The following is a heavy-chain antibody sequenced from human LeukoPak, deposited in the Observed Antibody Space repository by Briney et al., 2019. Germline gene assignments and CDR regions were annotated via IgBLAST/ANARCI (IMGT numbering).Heavy chain of an antibody. J-gene: IGHJ1*01. CDR3: ARGGEGDHGSFQH. Sequence: GGSLRLSCAASGFALSSYGMHWVRQAPGKGLEWVAVIWYDGSNKYYADSVKGRFTISRDNSKNTLYLQMNSLRAEDTAVYYCARGGEGDHGSFQHWGQGTLVTVSS. CDR1: GFALSSYG. V-gene: IGHV3-33*01. CDR2: IWYDGSNK. D-gene: IGHD4-17*01.